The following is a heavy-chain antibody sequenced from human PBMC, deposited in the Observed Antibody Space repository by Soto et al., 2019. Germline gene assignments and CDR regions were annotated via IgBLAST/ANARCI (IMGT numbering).Heavy chain of an antibody. V-gene: IGHV4-39*01. J-gene: IGHJ4*02. Sequence: SETLSLTCTVSGGSISSSSYYWGWIRQPPGKGLEWIGSIYYSGSTYYNPSLKSRVTISVDTSKNQFSLKLSSVTAADTAVYYCARRGGPIAVACTGGLDYWCQGTLVTVSS. D-gene: IGHD6-19*01. CDR3: ARRGGPIAVACTGGLDY. CDR1: GGSISSSSYY. CDR2: IYYSGST.